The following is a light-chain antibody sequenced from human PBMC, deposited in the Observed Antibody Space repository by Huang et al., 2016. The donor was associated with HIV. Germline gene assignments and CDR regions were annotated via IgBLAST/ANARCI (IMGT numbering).Light chain of an antibody. V-gene: IGKV1-27*01. Sequence: DIQLTQSPSSLSASPGVSVTLTCRASQPNENFLAWYQQKPGGVPKLLIYAASTLQSGGPSRCTGRGSGTDFSLTITSRQPEDAATYYCQKYNTAPRAFGQGTKV. CDR2: AAS. CDR3: QKYNTAPRA. J-gene: IGKJ1*01. CDR1: QPNENF.